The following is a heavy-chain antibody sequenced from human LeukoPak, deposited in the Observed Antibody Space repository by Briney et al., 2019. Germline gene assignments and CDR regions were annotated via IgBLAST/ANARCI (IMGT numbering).Heavy chain of an antibody. J-gene: IGHJ3*02. V-gene: IGHV1-18*01. CDR2: ISAYNGNT. D-gene: IGHD3-22*01. Sequence: ASVKVSCKASGYTFTSYGISWVRQAPGQGLEWMGWISAYNGNTNYAQKLQGRVTMTTDTSTSTAYMELRSLRSDDTAVYYCARPPLYYYDSSGYYYNNDAFDIWGQGTMVTVSS. CDR3: ARPPLYYYDSSGYYYNNDAFDI. CDR1: GYTFTSYG.